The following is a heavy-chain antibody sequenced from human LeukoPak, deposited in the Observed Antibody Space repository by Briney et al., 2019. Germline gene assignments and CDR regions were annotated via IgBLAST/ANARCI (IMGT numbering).Heavy chain of an antibody. CDR2: FDPEDGET. CDR3: ATGPYYDSWSGDNYYYYGMDV. V-gene: IGHV1-24*01. D-gene: IGHD3-3*01. J-gene: IGHJ6*02. CDR1: GYTLTELS. Sequence: ASVKVSCKVSGYTLTELSMHWVRQAPGKGLEWMGGFDPEDGETIYAQKFQGRVTMTEDTSTDTAYMELSSLRSEDTAVYYCATGPYYDSWSGDNYYYYGMDVWGQGTTVTVSS.